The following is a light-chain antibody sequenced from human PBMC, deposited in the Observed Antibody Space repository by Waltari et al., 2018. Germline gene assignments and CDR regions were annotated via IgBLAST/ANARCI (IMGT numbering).Light chain of an antibody. CDR2: PAS. CDR3: QQYNNWPGT. V-gene: IGKV3-15*01. Sequence: EILMTQSPATLSVSPGERATVTCRASQSVGSNLAWYQHKTGQSPRLLIYPASTTAAGIPARFRVRGAGTEFTLTISSLQSEDFEIYYCQQYNNWPGTFGQGTRVEIK. CDR1: QSVGSN. J-gene: IGKJ1*01.